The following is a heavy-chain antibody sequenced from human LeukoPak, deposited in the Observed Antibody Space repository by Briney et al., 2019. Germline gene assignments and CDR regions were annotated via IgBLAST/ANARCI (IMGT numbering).Heavy chain of an antibody. V-gene: IGHV3-30*02. D-gene: IGHD6-19*01. CDR3: AKIRQWLDYFDY. CDR2: IRYDGSNK. CDR1: GFTFSSYG. J-gene: IGHJ4*02. Sequence: PGGSLRLSCAASGFTFSSYGMHWVRQAPGKGLEWVAFIRYDGSNKYYADSVKGRFTISRDNSKNTLYLQMNSLRAEDTAAYYCAKIRQWLDYFDYWGQGTLVTVSS.